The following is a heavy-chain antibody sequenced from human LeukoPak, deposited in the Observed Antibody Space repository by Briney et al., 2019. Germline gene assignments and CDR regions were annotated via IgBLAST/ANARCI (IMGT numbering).Heavy chain of an antibody. V-gene: IGHV4-39*07. CDR3: ARVSWGSGWYDYYFDY. CDR1: GGSVSSSDSY. D-gene: IGHD6-19*01. J-gene: IGHJ4*02. Sequence: SETLSLTCTVSGGSVSSSDSYWVWVRQPPGKGLEWVGSIYYGGTTYSNPSLKSRVTISVDTSKNQFSLKLSSVTAADTAVYYCARVSWGSGWYDYYFDYWGQGTLVTVSS. CDR2: IYYGGTT.